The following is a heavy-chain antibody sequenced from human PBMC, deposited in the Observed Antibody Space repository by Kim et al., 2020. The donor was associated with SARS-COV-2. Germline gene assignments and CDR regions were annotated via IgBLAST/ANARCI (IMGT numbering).Heavy chain of an antibody. Sequence: ASVKVSCKASGYTFTTYYLHWVRQAPGEGLEWVGIIDPSGGSARYAQKFQGRVTMTRDKSTSTVYLELNGLRSDDTAIFYCARETRLVSTWNLWGPHSFQFDNWGLGTRVSVSS. J-gene: IGHJ4*02. CDR1: GYTFTTYY. CDR3: ARETRLVSTWNLWGPHSFQFDN. CDR2: IDPSGGSA. D-gene: IGHD3-16*01. V-gene: IGHV1-46*01.